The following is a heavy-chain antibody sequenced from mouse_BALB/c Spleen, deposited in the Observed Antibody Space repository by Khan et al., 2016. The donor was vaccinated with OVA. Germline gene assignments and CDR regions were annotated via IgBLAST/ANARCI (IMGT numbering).Heavy chain of an antibody. J-gene: IGHJ1*01. CDR1: GYTFTNYR. D-gene: IGHD1-1*01. CDR3: ATESSYWYFDV. CDR2: INTYTGEP. Sequence: QIQLVQSGPELKKPGETVKISCKACGYTFTNYRMNWMKQAPGKGLKWMGWINTYTGEPTYADDFKGRFAFSLETSASTAYLQINNLKNEDMATYFCATESSYWYFDVWGAGTTVTVSS. V-gene: IGHV9-1*02.